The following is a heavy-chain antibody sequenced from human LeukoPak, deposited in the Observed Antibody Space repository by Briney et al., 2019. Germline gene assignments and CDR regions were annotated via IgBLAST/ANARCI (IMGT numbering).Heavy chain of an antibody. CDR2: INPNSGGT. J-gene: IGHJ4*02. CDR1: GGTFSSYA. V-gene: IGHV1-2*02. CDR3: ARVGVYCSGGSCLTGEYYFDY. D-gene: IGHD2-15*01. Sequence: ASVKVSCKASGGTFSSYAISWVRQAPGQGLEWMGWINPNSGGTNYAQKFQGRVTMTRDTSISTAYMELSRLRSDDTAVYYCARVGVYCSGGSCLTGEYYFDYWGQGTLVTVSS.